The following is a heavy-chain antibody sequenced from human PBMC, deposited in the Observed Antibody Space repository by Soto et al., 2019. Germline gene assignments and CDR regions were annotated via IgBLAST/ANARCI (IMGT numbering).Heavy chain of an antibody. CDR3: ARAYCGGDCYSPPCAEYFQH. CDR2: ISAYNGNT. Sequence: ASVKVSCKASGYTFTSYGISWVRQAPGQGLEWMGWISAYNGNTNYAQKLQGRVTMTTDTSTSTAYMELRSLRSDDTAVYYCARAYCGGDCYSPPCAEYFQHWGQGTLVTVS. CDR1: GYTFTSYG. J-gene: IGHJ1*01. V-gene: IGHV1-18*01. D-gene: IGHD2-21*02.